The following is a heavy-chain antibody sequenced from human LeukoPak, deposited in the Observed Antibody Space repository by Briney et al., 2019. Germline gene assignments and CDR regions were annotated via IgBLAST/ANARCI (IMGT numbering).Heavy chain of an antibody. D-gene: IGHD3-3*01. CDR1: GDSVSANGAA. V-gene: IGHV6-1*01. CDR2: TYYRSKWYN. CDR3: ARVPYYDFQADAFDI. Sequence: SQTLSLTCAISGDSVSANGAAWNWLRQSPSRGLEWLGRTYYRSKWYNDYAVSVKSRITINPDTSKNQFSLQLNSVTPEDTAVYYCARVPYYDFQADAFDIWGQGTMVTVSS. J-gene: IGHJ3*02.